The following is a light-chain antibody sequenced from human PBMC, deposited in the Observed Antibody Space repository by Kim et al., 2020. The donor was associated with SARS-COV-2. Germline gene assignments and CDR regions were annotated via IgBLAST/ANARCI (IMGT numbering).Light chain of an antibody. CDR1: QSINTW. CDR2: QAS. J-gene: IGKJ4*01. Sequence: SASVGDRVTITCRASQSINTWLAWYQQRPGKAPELLIYQASRLHTGVSSRFSGSGSGTEFTLTISSLQPDDFATYYCQQYNTYLLTFGGGTKLEIK. CDR3: QQYNTYLLT. V-gene: IGKV1-5*03.